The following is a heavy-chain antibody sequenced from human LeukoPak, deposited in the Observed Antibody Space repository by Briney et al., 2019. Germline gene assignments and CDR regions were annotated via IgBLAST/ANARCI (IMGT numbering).Heavy chain of an antibody. CDR3: ARDRSGYDRIPSY. CDR1: GYTFTSYA. J-gene: IGHJ4*02. CDR2: INAGNGNT. Sequence: ASVKVSWKASGYTFTSYAMHWVRQAPGQRLEWMGWINAGNGNTKYSQKFQGRVTITRDASASTAYMELSSLRSEDTAVYYCARDRSGYDRIPSYWGQGTLVTVSS. D-gene: IGHD5-12*01. V-gene: IGHV1-3*01.